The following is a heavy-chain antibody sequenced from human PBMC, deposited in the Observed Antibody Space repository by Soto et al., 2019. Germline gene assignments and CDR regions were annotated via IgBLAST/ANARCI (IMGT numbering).Heavy chain of an antibody. J-gene: IGHJ5*02. CDR3: AGQPRYDILTGYRNWFDP. CDR1: GGSISSSNW. CDR2: IYHSGST. V-gene: IGHV4-4*02. Sequence: PSETLSLTCAVSGGSISSSNWWSWVRQPPGKGLEWIGGIYHSGSTNYNPSLKSRVTISVDKSKNQFSLKLSSVTAADTAVYYCAGQPRYDILTGYRNWFDPWGQGTLVTVSS. D-gene: IGHD3-9*01.